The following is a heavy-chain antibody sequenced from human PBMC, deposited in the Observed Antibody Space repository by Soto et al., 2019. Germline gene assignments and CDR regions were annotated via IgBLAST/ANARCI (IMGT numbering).Heavy chain of an antibody. CDR3: ARQRMTTVTIRAWYFDY. Sequence: SETLSLTCTVSGGSISSSSYYWGWIRQPPGKGLEWIGSIYYSGSTYYNPSLKSRVTISVDTSKNQFSLKLSSVTAADTAVYYCARQRMTTVTIRAWYFDYWGQGTLVTVSS. J-gene: IGHJ4*02. CDR2: IYYSGST. CDR1: GGSISSSSYY. V-gene: IGHV4-39*01. D-gene: IGHD4-4*01.